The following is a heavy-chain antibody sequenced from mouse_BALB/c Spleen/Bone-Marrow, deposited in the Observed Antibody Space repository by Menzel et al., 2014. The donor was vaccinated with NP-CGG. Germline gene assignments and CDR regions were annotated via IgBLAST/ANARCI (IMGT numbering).Heavy chain of an antibody. CDR2: IDPANGNT. J-gene: IGHJ4*01. Sequence: VQLQQSGAELVKPGASVKLSCTASGFNIKDTYMHWVKQRPEQGLEWIGRIDPANGNTKYDPKFQGKATITADASSNTAYLQLSSLTSEDTAVYYCARWEYYAMDYWGQGTSVTVSS. V-gene: IGHV14-3*02. CDR1: GFNIKDTY. CDR3: ARWEYYAMDY. D-gene: IGHD4-1*01.